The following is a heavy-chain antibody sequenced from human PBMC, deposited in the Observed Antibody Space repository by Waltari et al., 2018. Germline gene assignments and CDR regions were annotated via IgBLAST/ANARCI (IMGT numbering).Heavy chain of an antibody. V-gene: IGHV1-46*01. CDR1: GYTFTNYY. Sequence: QVQLVQSGAEVKKPGASVKVSCKASGYTFTNYYMHWVRQAPGQGLEWMGIINPSGGSTSYAQKFQGRVTMTRDTSTSTVYMELSSLRSEDTAVYYCARDRGGGDYAYWYFDLWGRGTLVTVSS. CDR3: ARDRGGGDYAYWYFDL. D-gene: IGHD2-21*02. J-gene: IGHJ2*01. CDR2: INPSGGST.